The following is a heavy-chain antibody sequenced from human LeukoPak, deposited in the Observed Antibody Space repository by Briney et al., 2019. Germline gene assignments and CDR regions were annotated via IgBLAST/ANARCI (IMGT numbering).Heavy chain of an antibody. J-gene: IGHJ4*02. CDR3: ARGQDSSSWCDY. D-gene: IGHD6-13*01. V-gene: IGHV3-30*04. CDR1: GFTFSSHA. CDR2: ISYDGTNK. Sequence: PGRSLRLSCAASGFTFSSHAMHWVRQAPGKGLDWVAVISYDGTNKFYADSVKGRFTISRDNSKNALYLQMNSLRAEDTAVYYCARGQDSSSWCDYWGQGTLVTVSS.